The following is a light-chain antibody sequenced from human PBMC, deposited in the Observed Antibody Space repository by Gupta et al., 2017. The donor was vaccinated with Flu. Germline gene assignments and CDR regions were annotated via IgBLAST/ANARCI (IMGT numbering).Light chain of an antibody. Sequence: RVTISCRASQNIKKWLAWSQQKPGKAPKLLIYQASRLETGVPSRFSGSGSGTEFTLTISSLQPDDFGTYYCQQYTGDPLSFGGGTKVEIK. J-gene: IGKJ4*01. CDR1: QNIKKW. CDR3: QQYTGDPLS. CDR2: QAS. V-gene: IGKV1-5*03.